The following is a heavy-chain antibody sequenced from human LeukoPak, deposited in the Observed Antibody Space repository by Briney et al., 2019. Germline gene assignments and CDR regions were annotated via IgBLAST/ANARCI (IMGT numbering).Heavy chain of an antibody. V-gene: IGHV3-30*02. CDR3: AKEGSGNGWYFDL. CDR1: GFTFSSYG. J-gene: IGHJ2*01. D-gene: IGHD3-10*01. Sequence: GGSLRLSCAASGFTFSSYGMHWVRQAPGKGLEWVAFIRYDGNNKYYADSVKGRFTISRDNSKNTLYLQMNSLRTEDTAVYYCAKEGSGNGWYFDLWGRGTLVTVSS. CDR2: IRYDGNNK.